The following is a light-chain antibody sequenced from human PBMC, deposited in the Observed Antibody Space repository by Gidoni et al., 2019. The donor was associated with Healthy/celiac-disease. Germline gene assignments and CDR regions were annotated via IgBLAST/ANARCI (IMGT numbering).Light chain of an antibody. CDR2: DAS. V-gene: IGKV3-11*01. CDR1: QSVSSY. Sequence: LVLTQSPAPLSLSPWERATLSCRASQSVSSYLAWYQQKPGQAPRLLIYDASNRATRIPARFSGSGAGTDFTLTISSLEPEDFAVYYCQQRSKGPFRTRTVGQGTKVEIK. CDR3: QQRSKGPFRTRT. J-gene: IGKJ1*01.